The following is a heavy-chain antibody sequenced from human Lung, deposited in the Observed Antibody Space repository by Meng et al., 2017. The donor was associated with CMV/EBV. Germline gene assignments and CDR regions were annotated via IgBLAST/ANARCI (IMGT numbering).Heavy chain of an antibody. J-gene: IGHJ4*02. V-gene: IGHV4-4*02. CDR1: GVSISSSNW. CDR3: ATVRGGCARTSCYVEN. Sequence: QVQLQESGPGLVKPSGTLSLTCGVSGVSISSSNWWTWVRQPPGKGLEWIGESDHSGNTYYNPSVKSRVTISVDKSKNVFSLNLSSATAADTAVYYCATVRGGCARTSCYVENWGQGTLVTVSS. D-gene: IGHD2-2*01. CDR2: SDHSGNT.